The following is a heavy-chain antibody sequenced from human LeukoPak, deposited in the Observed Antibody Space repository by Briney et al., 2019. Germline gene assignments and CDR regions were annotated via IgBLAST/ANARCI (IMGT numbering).Heavy chain of an antibody. V-gene: IGHV4-30-4*01. D-gene: IGHD3-3*01. CDR3: ARDRYYDFWSGYYTGRWGGSNYGMDV. CDR2: IYYSGST. Sequence: PSQTLSLTCTVSGGSISSGDYYWSWIRQPPGKGLEWIGYIYYSGSTYYNPSLKSRVTISVDTSKNQFSPKLSSVTAADTAVYYRARDRYYDFWSGYYTGRWGGSNYGMDVWGQGTTVTVSS. J-gene: IGHJ6*02. CDR1: GGSISSGDYY.